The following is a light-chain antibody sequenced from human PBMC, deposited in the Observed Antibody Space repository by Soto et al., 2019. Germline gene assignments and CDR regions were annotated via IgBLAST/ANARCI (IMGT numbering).Light chain of an antibody. V-gene: IGKV1-39*01. Sequence: DIQMTQSPSSLSASVGDRVTITCRASQSISNYLNWYQQKPGKAPKLLIYAASSLHSGVPSRFSGSGSGTEFTITISSLQPEDFATYSCQQSYTTLFTFGPGTNVDI. CDR1: QSISNY. J-gene: IGKJ3*01. CDR3: QQSYTTLFT. CDR2: AAS.